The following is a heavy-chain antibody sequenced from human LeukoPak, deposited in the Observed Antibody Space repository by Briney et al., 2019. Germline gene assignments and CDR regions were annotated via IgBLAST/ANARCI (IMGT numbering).Heavy chain of an antibody. CDR3: ARVSRYYYDSSGYYAYFDY. V-gene: IGHV1-2*06. D-gene: IGHD3-22*01. CDR2: INPNSGGT. J-gene: IGHJ4*02. CDR1: GYTFTGYY. Sequence: ASVKVSCKASGYTFTGYYMHWVRQAPGQGLEWMGRINPNSGGTNYAQKFQGRVTMTRDTSISTANMELSRLRSDDTAVYYCARVSRYYYDSSGYYAYFDYWGQGTLVTVSS.